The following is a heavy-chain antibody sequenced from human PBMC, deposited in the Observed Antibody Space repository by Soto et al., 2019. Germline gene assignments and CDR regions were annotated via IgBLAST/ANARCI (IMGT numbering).Heavy chain of an antibody. CDR2: MNPNSGNT. CDR1: GYTFTSYD. V-gene: IGHV1-8*01. J-gene: IGHJ5*02. D-gene: IGHD3-3*01. CDR3: ARGRSRFLEWLPSFDP. Sequence: QVQLVQSGAEVKKPGASVKVSCKASGYTFTSYDINWVRQATGQGLEWMGWMNPNSGNTGYAQKFQGRVTMARNTSISTAYMELSSLRSEDTAVYYCARGRSRFLEWLPSFDPWGQGTLVTVSS.